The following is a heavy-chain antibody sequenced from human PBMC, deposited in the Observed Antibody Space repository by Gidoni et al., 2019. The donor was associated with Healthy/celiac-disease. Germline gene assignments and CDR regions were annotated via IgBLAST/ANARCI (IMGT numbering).Heavy chain of an antibody. CDR1: GGSFSSSSYY. J-gene: IGHJ3*02. CDR3: ARQASGSYSHAFDI. V-gene: IGHV4-39*01. Sequence: QLQLQESGPGLVKPSETLSLTCTVSGGSFSSSSYYWGWIRQPPGKGREWIGSIYYSGSTYYNPSLKSRVTISVDTSKNQFSLKLSSVTAADTAVYYCARQASGSYSHAFDIWGQGTMVTVSS. CDR2: IYYSGST. D-gene: IGHD1-26*01.